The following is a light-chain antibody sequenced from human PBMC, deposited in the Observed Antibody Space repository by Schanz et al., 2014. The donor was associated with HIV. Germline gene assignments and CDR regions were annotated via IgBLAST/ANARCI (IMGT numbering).Light chain of an antibody. J-gene: IGLJ1*01. CDR3: QSYDSSLSISGV. CDR2: EVN. V-gene: IGLV2-8*01. Sequence: QSALTQPPSASGSRGQSVTISCTGTSRDIGSYNFVSWYQHHPAEPPKLIIYEVNKRPSGVPNRFSGSKSGNTASLTVSGLQADDEADYYCQSYDSSLSISGVFGTGTKLTVL. CDR1: SRDIGSYNF.